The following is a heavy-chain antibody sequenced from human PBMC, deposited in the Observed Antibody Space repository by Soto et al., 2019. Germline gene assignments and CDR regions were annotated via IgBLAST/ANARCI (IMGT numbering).Heavy chain of an antibody. V-gene: IGHV4-39*01. Sequence: SETLSLTCTVSGGSISSSSCYWGWIRQPPGKGLEWIGSIYYSGSTYYNPSLKSRVTISVDTSKNQFSLKLSSVTAADTAVYYCARPDYGDYYNWFDPWGQGTLVTVSS. CDR3: ARPDYGDYYNWFDP. CDR2: IYYSGST. D-gene: IGHD4-17*01. J-gene: IGHJ5*02. CDR1: GGSISSSSCY.